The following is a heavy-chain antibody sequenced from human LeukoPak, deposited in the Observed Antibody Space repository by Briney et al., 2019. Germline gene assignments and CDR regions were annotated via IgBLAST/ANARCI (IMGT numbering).Heavy chain of an antibody. J-gene: IGHJ4*02. CDR3: ARAKQQLVHLDY. CDR1: GLIVSTNY. Sequence: GGSLRLSCAASGLIVSTNYMNWVRQAPGKGLEWVSVLYADGGTAYADSVKGRFTVSRDNSKNTLYLQMNSLRVEDTAVYYCARAKQQLVHLDYWGQGTLVTVSS. D-gene: IGHD6-13*01. V-gene: IGHV3-66*01. CDR2: LYADGGT.